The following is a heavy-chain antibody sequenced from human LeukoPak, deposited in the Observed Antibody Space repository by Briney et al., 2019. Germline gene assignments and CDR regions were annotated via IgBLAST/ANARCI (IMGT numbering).Heavy chain of an antibody. Sequence: PGGSLRLSCAASGFTFSSYEMNWVRQAPGKGLEWVSYISSSGSTIYYADSVKGRFTISRDNAKNSLYLQMNSLRAGDTAVYYCARSVPGGRGWTGSIEFWGQGTLVTVSS. CDR3: ARSVPGGRGWTGSIEF. D-gene: IGHD6-19*01. CDR2: ISSSGSTI. J-gene: IGHJ4*02. CDR1: GFTFSSYE. V-gene: IGHV3-48*03.